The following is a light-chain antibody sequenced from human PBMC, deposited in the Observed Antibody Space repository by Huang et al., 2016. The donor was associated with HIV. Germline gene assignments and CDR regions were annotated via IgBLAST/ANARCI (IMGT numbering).Light chain of an antibody. CDR1: QSLLSSSTNKNY. V-gene: IGKV4-1*01. CDR3: QQYYKSPQT. J-gene: IGKJ1*01. Sequence: DILLTQSPDSLAVSLGETATLTCRSSQSLLSSSTNKNYLAWFQQRPGQPPKLLVFWAASREAGIPDRFPGCGSGTQFALTISNVKTEDVAIYYCQQYYKSPQTFGPGTRVEI. CDR2: WAA.